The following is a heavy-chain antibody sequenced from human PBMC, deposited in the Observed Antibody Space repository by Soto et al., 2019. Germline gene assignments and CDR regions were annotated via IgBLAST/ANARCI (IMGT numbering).Heavy chain of an antibody. CDR2: INHSGST. J-gene: IGHJ4*02. D-gene: IGHD3-22*01. CDR3: ARGGKNRPYDYDSRVRGHFDY. CDR1: GGSFSGYY. Sequence: SETLSLTCAVYGGSFSGYYWSWIRQPPGKGLEWIGEINHSGSTNYNPSLKSRVTISVDTSKNQFSLKLSSVTAADTAVYYCARGGKNRPYDYDSRVRGHFDYWGQGTLVTVSS. V-gene: IGHV4-34*01.